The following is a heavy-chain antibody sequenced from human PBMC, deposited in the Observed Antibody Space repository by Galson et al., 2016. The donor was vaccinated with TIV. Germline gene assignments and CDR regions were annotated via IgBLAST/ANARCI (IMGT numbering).Heavy chain of an antibody. CDR1: GGAFTTYV. V-gene: IGHV1-69*05. CDR3: ARPRAYSYKWWFDY. Sequence: SVKVSCKASGGAFTTYVITWVRQAPGQGLEWIGGIIPIFGSANYAQKFQGRVTITTEESTSTAYMELRSLRSDDTAVYYCARPRAYSYKWWFDYWGQGTLVTVSS. J-gene: IGHJ4*02. D-gene: IGHD2-15*01. CDR2: IIPIFGSA.